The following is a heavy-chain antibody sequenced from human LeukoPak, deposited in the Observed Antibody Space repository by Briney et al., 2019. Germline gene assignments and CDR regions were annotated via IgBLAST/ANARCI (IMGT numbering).Heavy chain of an antibody. D-gene: IGHD2-15*01. CDR3: ARALSRKTKGYCSGGSCLDY. CDR2: IKQDGSEK. J-gene: IGHJ4*02. Sequence: GGSLRLSCEASGFTFSSYWMSWVRQAPGKGLEWVANIKQDGSEKYYVDSVKGRFTISRDNAKNSLYLQMNSLRAEDTAVYYCARALSRKTKGYCSGGSCLDYWGQGTLVTVSS. CDR1: GFTFSSYW. V-gene: IGHV3-7*01.